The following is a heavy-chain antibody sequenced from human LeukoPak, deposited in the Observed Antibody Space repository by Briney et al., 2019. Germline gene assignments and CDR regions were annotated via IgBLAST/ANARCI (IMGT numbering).Heavy chain of an antibody. D-gene: IGHD4-17*01. CDR3: ARSGGWLTGDGDYGPSRGMDV. J-gene: IGHJ6*02. CDR1: GGTFSSYS. CDR2: ISSSSSTI. V-gene: IGHV3-48*04. Sequence: PGGSLRLSCAASGGTFSSYSMNWVRQAPGKGLERVSYISSSSSTIYYADSVKGRFTISRDNAKNSLYLQMHSLRAEDTAVYYCARSGGWLTGDGDYGPSRGMDVWGQGTTVTVSS.